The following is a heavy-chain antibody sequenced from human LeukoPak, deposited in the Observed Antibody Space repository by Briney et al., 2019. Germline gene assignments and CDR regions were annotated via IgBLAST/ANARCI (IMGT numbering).Heavy chain of an antibody. CDR3: ARGTDTSYFDY. CDR1: GGSFSGYY. V-gene: IGHV4-34*01. CDR2: INHSGST. J-gene: IGHJ4*02. D-gene: IGHD2-2*02. Sequence: PSETLSPTCAVYGGSFSGYYWSWIRQPPGKGLEWIGEINHSGSTNYNPSLKSRVTISVDTSKNQFSLKLSSVTAADTAVYYCARGTDTSYFDYWGQGTLVTVSS.